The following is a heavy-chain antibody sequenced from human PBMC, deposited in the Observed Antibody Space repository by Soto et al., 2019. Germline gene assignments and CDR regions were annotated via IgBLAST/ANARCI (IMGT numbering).Heavy chain of an antibody. CDR3: AILRFNFYDNTVYYYFEY. Sequence: QVQLVQSGAEVKKPGASVKVSCKASGYSFTNYGISWVRQAPGQGPEWLGWISGHNGDTNHPQSLQGRVTMTTDTSGNTAYMELRSLTSDDTAVSYCAILRFNFYDNTVYYYFEYWGQGTLVTVSS. CDR1: GYSFTNYG. V-gene: IGHV1-18*04. CDR2: ISGHNGDT. J-gene: IGHJ4*02. D-gene: IGHD3-22*01.